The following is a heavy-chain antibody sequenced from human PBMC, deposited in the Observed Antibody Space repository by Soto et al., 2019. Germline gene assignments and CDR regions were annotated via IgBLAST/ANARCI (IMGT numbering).Heavy chain of an antibody. J-gene: IGHJ4*02. Sequence: QLQLQESGPGLVKPSETLSLTCTVSGGSISSSSYYWGWIRQPPGKGLEWIGSIYYSGSTYYNPSLKSRVTISVDTSKNQFSLKLSSVTAADTAVYYCASVSGWYLAPVGYWGQGTLVTVS. D-gene: IGHD6-19*01. CDR1: GGSISSSSYY. V-gene: IGHV4-39*01. CDR3: ASVSGWYLAPVGY. CDR2: IYYSGST.